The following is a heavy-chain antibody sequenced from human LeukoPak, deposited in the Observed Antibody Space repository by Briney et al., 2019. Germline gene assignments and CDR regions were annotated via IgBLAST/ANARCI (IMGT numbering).Heavy chain of an antibody. Sequence: GGSLRLSCAASGFTFSSSAMSWVRQAPGKGLGWVSAMSGSGDITTYADSVKGRFTISRDNSKNTLYLHMNSLRAEDTAVYYCAKKVDSNSLSFDYWGQGTLVTVSS. V-gene: IGHV3-23*01. J-gene: IGHJ4*02. D-gene: IGHD3-22*01. CDR1: GFTFSSSA. CDR3: AKKVDSNSLSFDY. CDR2: MSGSGDIT.